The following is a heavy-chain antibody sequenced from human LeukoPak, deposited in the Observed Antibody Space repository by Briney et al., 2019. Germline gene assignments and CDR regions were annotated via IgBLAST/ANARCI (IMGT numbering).Heavy chain of an antibody. J-gene: IGHJ6*03. Sequence: SETLSLTCTVSGGSSSSYYWSWIRQPPGKGLEWIGYIYYSGSTNYNPSLKGRVTISVDTSKNQFSLKLSSVTAADTAVYYCARGQAVAGPYYYYYYMDVWGKGTTVTVSS. CDR2: IYYSGST. CDR1: GGSSSSYY. CDR3: ARGQAVAGPYYYYYYMDV. V-gene: IGHV4-59*01. D-gene: IGHD6-19*01.